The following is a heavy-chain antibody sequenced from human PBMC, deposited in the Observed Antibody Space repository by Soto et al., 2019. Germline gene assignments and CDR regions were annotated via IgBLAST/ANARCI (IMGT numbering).Heavy chain of an antibody. V-gene: IGHV1-24*01. CDR1: GYTLTELS. CDR3: ATGMKTYLILVPFDAFDI. J-gene: IGHJ3*02. D-gene: IGHD3-10*01. Sequence: GASVKVSCKVSGYTLTELSMHWVRQAPGKGLEWMGGFDPEDGETIYAQKFQGRVTMTEDTSTDTAYMELSSLRSEDTAVYYCATGMKTYLILVPFDAFDIWGQGTMVTVSS. CDR2: FDPEDGET.